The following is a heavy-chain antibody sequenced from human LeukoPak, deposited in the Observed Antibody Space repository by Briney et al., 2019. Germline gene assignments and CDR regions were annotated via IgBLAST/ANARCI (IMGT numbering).Heavy chain of an antibody. V-gene: IGHV1-18*01. CDR3: ARDRDRGWVTKDAFDI. Sequence: GSSVKVSCKASGYTFTSYGISWVRQAPGQGLEWMGWISAYNGNTNYAQKLQGRVTMTTDTSTSTAYMELRSLRSDDTAVYYCARDRDRGWVTKDAFDIWGQGTMVTVSS. CDR1: GYTFTSYG. CDR2: ISAYNGNT. J-gene: IGHJ3*02. D-gene: IGHD4-17*01.